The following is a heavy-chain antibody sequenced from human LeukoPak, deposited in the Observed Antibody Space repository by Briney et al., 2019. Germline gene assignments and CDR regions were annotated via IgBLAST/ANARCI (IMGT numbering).Heavy chain of an antibody. CDR2: FDPEDGET. CDR1: GYTLTELS. CDR3: ATDRPYSSSWLTYFQH. D-gene: IGHD6-13*01. V-gene: IGHV1-24*01. J-gene: IGHJ1*01. Sequence: ASVKVSCKVSGYTLTELSMHWVRQAPGKGLEWMGGFDPEDGETIYAQKFQGRVTMTEDTSTDTAYMELSSLRSEDTAVYYCATDRPYSSSWLTYFQHWGQGTLVTVSS.